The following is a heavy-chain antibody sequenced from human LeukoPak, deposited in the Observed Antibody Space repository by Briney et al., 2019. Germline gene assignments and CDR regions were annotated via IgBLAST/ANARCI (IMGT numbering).Heavy chain of an antibody. CDR3: ARPRGNPSRGAWFDP. CDR1: GGSISSYY. CDR2: IYYSGST. J-gene: IGHJ5*02. V-gene: IGHV4-59*01. D-gene: IGHD1-14*01. Sequence: SETLSLTCTVSGGSISSYYWRWIRQPPGKGLEWIGYIYYSGSTNYNPSLKSRVTISVDTSKNQFSLKLSSVTAADTAVYYCARPRGNPSRGAWFDPWGQGTLVTVSS.